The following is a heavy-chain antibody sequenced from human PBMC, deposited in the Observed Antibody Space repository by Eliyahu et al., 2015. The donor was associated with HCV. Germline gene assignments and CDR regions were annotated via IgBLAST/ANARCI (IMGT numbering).Heavy chain of an antibody. CDR1: GYSFTDXX. V-gene: IGHV1-2*04. D-gene: IGHD1/OR15-1a*01. Sequence: QVQMVQSGADVKKLGASVKASCKASGYSFTDXXIHXVRQAPGQGLEWMGWINPNSGDTNYEQKFQGWVTMTRDTSISTAYMELSRLRSDDTAVYYCARGHSAADTGTTYYFYYHGMDVWGQGTTVTVSS. J-gene: IGHJ6*02. CDR2: INPNSGDT. CDR3: ARGHSAADTGTTYYFYYHGMDV.